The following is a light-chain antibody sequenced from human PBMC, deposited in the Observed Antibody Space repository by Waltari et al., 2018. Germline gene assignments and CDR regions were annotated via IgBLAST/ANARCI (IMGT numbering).Light chain of an antibody. Sequence: YVVTQPPSVSVAPGKTATLTGGGENIESKSVTGYQQKPGQAPILVIFYDSDRPSGIPERFSGSNSGNTATLTISWVEAGDEADYHCQVWDDTTNSGVFGGGTRLTVL. CDR1: NIESKS. J-gene: IGLJ3*02. CDR2: YDS. V-gene: IGLV3-21*04. CDR3: QVWDDTTNSGV.